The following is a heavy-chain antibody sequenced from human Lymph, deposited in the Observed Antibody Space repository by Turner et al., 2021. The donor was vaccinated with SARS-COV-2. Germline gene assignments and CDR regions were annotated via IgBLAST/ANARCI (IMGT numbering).Heavy chain of an antibody. CDR1: GCSISSSSYY. V-gene: IGHV4-39*01. D-gene: IGHD2-8*01. J-gene: IGHJ5*02. CDR3: LAGLSVYAPPLGWFDP. CDR2: IYYSGST. Sequence: QLQRQESGQALVKPSETLSRTCTVSGCSISSSSYYWGWNRQPPGKGLEWIVGIYYSGSTYYNPSLKSRVTISVDTSKNQFSLKLSSVTAADTAVYYCLAGLSVYAPPLGWFDPWGQRTLVTVSS.